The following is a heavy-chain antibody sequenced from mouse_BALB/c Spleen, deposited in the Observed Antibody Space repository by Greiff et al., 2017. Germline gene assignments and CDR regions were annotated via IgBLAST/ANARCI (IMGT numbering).Heavy chain of an antibody. V-gene: IGHV1-82*01. D-gene: IGHD2-3*01. CDR3: ARYDGYLWYFDV. CDR1: GYAFSSSW. J-gene: IGHJ1*01. CDR2: IYPGDGDT. Sequence: VQLKESGPELVKPGASVKISCKASGYAFSSSWMNWVKQRPGQGLEWIGRIYPGDGDTNYNGKFKGKATLTADKSSSTAYMQLSSLTSVDSAVYFCARYDGYLWYFDVWGAGTTVTVSS.